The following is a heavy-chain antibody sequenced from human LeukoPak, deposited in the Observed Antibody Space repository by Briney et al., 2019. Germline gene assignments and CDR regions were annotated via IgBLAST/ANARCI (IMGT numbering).Heavy chain of an antibody. CDR1: GFTFSSYA. V-gene: IGHV3-30-3*01. CDR3: ARDPLYGGNSGFDY. CDR2: ISYDGSNK. Sequence: GGSLRLSCAASGFTFSSYAMHWVRQAPGKGLEWVAVISYDGSNKYYADSVKGRFTISRDNSKNTLYLQMNSLRAEDTAVYYCARDPLYGGNSGFDYWGQGTLVTVSS. J-gene: IGHJ4*02. D-gene: IGHD4-23*01.